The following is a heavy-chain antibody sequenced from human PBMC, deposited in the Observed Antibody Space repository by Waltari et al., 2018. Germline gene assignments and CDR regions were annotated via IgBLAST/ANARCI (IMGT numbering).Heavy chain of an antibody. D-gene: IGHD1-26*01. J-gene: IGHJ6*02. CDR1: GYPLPGHY. CDR2: INPNSGST. CDR3: ARGIGRWELAYGMDV. Sequence: QVQLVQSGAEVKKPGASVNVSCKASGYPLPGHYIYWVRQAPGQGLEWMGWINPNSGSTNYAQKFQGRVAITEDTSIRTAYMELSRLRSDDAAVYYCARGIGRWELAYGMDVWGQGTTVTVSS. V-gene: IGHV1-2*02.